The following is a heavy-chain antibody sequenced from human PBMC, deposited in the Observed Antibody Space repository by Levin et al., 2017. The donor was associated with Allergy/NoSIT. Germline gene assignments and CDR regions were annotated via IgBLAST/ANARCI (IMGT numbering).Heavy chain of an antibody. CDR3: ASVPLYSGSHQEYYYGMDV. D-gene: IGHD1-26*01. J-gene: IGHJ6*02. CDR2: IYYSGST. Sequence: SETLSLTCTVSGGSISSYYWNWIRQPPGKGLEWIGYIYYSGSTNYNPSLKSRVTISIDTSKNQFSLKLTSGTAADAAVYYCASVPLYSGSHQEYYYGMDVWGQGTTVTVSS. CDR1: GGSISSYY. V-gene: IGHV4-59*01.